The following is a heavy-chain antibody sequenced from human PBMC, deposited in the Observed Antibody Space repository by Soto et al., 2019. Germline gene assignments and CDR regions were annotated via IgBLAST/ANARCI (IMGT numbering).Heavy chain of an antibody. J-gene: IGHJ3*02. CDR3: ARDASHLNDAFDI. CDR2: ISSSSSYI. CDR1: GFTFSSYS. Sequence: EVQLVESGGGLVKPGGSLRLSCAASGFTFSSYSMNWVRQAPGKGLEWVSSISSSSSYIYYADSVKGRFTISRDNAKKSLCLKMNSLRVEDTAVYYCARDASHLNDAFDIWGQGTMVTVSS. V-gene: IGHV3-21*01.